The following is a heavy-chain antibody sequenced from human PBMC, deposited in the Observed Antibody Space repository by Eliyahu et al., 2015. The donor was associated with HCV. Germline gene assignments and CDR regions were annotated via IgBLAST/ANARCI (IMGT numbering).Heavy chain of an antibody. CDR1: GXSLLEXS. CDR3: VSIRWSTSITFGGVLEY. J-gene: IGHJ4*02. V-gene: IGHV1-24*01. CDR2: FDPEGAET. D-gene: IGHD3-16*02. Sequence: QVQLVQSGAEVKKPGASVRVSCKVSGXSLLEXSMHWVRQAPGEGLEWMGGFDPEGAETIYAQKFQGRLTMTEDTPTNTSYMELSSLRSQDTAVYYCVSIRWSTSITFGGVLEYWGQGTQVTVSS.